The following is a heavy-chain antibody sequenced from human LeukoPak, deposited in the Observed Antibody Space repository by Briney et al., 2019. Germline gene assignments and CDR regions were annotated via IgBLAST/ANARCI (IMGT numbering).Heavy chain of an antibody. Sequence: GGSLRLSCAAPGFTFSSHWMHWVRQAPGKGLVWVSRINSDGSSTTYADSVKGRFTISRDNAKNTLYLQMNSLRAEDTAVYYCTRERAGYWYFDLWGRGTLVTVSS. V-gene: IGHV3-74*01. J-gene: IGHJ2*01. CDR2: INSDGSST. CDR3: TRERAGYWYFDL. CDR1: GFTFSSHW.